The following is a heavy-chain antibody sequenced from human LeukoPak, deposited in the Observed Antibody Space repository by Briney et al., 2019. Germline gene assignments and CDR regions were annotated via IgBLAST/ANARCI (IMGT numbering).Heavy chain of an antibody. J-gene: IGHJ5*02. V-gene: IGHV3-23*01. CDR1: GFTFSTFA. CDR3: TKDPNGDYVGAFDP. D-gene: IGHD4-17*01. Sequence: GGSLRLSCAASGFTFSTFAMTWVRQAPEKGLEWVSSITGTHYTTYNTDSVKGRFTISRDNSKNTLYLQMNSLRADNTAVYYCTKDPNGDYVGAFDPWGQGTLVTVSS. CDR2: ITGTHYTT.